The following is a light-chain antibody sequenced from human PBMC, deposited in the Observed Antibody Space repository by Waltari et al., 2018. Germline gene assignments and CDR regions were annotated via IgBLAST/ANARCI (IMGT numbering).Light chain of an antibody. J-gene: IGLJ2*01. CDR2: STK. V-gene: IGLV1-44*01. Sequence: QSVLTQPPSASGTPGQRVTISCSGSSSNIGSKSVNWYQQVSGAAPKLLIYSTKKRPAGVPDRFSGSKSGTSASLAISGLQSEDEAYYYCATWDDSLNGLFGGGTKLTVL. CDR3: ATWDDSLNGL. CDR1: SSNIGSKS.